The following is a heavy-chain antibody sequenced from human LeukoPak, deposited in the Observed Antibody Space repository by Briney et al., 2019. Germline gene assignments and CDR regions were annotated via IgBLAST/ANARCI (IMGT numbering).Heavy chain of an antibody. Sequence: SETLSLTCAVYGGSFSGYYWSWIRQPPGKGLEWIGEINHSGSTNYNPSLKSRVTISVDTSKNQFPLKLSSVTAADTAVYYCARGRKNYDILTGWSQVHFDYWGQGTLVTVSS. CDR3: ARGRKNYDILTGWSQVHFDY. V-gene: IGHV4-34*01. CDR1: GGSFSGYY. J-gene: IGHJ4*02. D-gene: IGHD3-9*01. CDR2: INHSGST.